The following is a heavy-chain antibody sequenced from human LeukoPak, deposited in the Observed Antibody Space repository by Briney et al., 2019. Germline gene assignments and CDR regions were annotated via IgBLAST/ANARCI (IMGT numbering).Heavy chain of an antibody. CDR1: GFTVSTNY. J-gene: IGHJ4*02. D-gene: IGHD1-14*01. CDR2: VYSGGST. Sequence: GGSLRLSCAAFGFTVSTNYMSRARQAPGKGLEWVSVVYSGGSTHYADSVKGRFTISRDNSKNTLYLQMNRLRGEDTAVYYCARGYLREPFDSWGQGTLVIVSS. CDR3: ARGYLREPFDS. V-gene: IGHV3-53*01.